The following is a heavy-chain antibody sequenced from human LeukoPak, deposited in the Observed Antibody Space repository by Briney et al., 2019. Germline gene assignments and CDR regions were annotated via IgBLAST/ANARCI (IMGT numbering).Heavy chain of an antibody. CDR1: GFTFSSYA. CDR3: AKDCLLWFGELFPYYGMDV. Sequence: GGSLRLSCAPSGFTFSSYAMSWVRQPPGKGLEWVSAISGSGGSTYYADSVKGRFTISRDNSKNTLYLQMSSLRAKDTAVYYCAKDCLLWFGELFPYYGMDVWGQGTTVTVSS. J-gene: IGHJ6*02. CDR2: ISGSGGST. V-gene: IGHV3-23*01. D-gene: IGHD3-10*01.